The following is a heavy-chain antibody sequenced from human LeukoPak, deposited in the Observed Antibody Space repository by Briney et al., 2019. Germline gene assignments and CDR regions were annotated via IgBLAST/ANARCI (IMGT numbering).Heavy chain of an antibody. D-gene: IGHD5-12*01. J-gene: IGHJ5*02. CDR3: VKGEGSGYYWFDH. Sequence: GGSLRLSCSASGFTFSSYAMNWVRQAPGKGLEYVSAISRNGGSTYYEYSVKGRFTISRDNSKNTQYLQMSSLRAEDTAVYYCVKGEGSGYYWFDHWGQGTLVTVSS. CDR1: GFTFSSYA. CDR2: ISRNGGST. V-gene: IGHV3-64D*09.